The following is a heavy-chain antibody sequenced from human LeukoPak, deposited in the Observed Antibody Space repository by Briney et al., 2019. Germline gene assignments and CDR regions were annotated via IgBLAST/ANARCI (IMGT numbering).Heavy chain of an antibody. Sequence: SQTLSLTCTVSGGSVSSGNYYWSWIRQPAGKGLEWIGRIYTSGTTNYNPSLDSRVTILLDTSKNQFSLKLGSVTAADTAVYYCARAVGSSESNYFDPWGQGTLATVSS. D-gene: IGHD1-7*01. J-gene: IGHJ5*02. CDR2: IYTSGTT. CDR3: ARAVGSSESNYFDP. CDR1: GGSVSSGNYY. V-gene: IGHV4-61*02.